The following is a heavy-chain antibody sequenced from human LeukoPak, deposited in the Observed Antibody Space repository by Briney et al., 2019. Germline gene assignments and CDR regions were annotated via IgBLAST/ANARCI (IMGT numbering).Heavy chain of an antibody. CDR1: GGSISSSSYY. D-gene: IGHD3-22*01. CDR2: IYYSGST. V-gene: IGHV4-39*07. J-gene: IGHJ6*02. CDR3: ARDYYDSGGYYGSSYYHGMDV. Sequence: SETLSLTCTVSGGSISSSSYYWGWIRQPPGKGLEWIGSIYYSGSTYYNPSLKSRVTISVDTSKNQFSLKLSSVTAADTAVYYCARDYYDSGGYYGSSYYHGMDVWGQGTTVTVSS.